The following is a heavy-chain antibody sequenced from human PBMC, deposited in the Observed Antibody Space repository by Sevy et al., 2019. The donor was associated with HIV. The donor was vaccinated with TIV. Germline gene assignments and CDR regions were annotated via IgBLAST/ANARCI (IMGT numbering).Heavy chain of an antibody. CDR1: GFTFGDYA. D-gene: IGHD5-18*01. Sequence: GGSLRLSCTASGFTFGDYAMSWFRQAPGKGLEWVGFIRSKAYGGTTEYAASVKGRFTISRVDSTGIAYLQMNSLKTEDTAVYYGTRDASRGFTYGYGYWGQGTLVTVSS. J-gene: IGHJ4*02. CDR3: TRDASRGFTYGYGY. CDR2: IRSKAYGGTT. V-gene: IGHV3-49*03.